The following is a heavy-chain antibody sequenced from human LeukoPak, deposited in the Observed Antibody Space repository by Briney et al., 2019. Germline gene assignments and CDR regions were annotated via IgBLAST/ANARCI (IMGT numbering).Heavy chain of an antibody. CDR1: GFTFNTYS. CDR3: AGEMATTSLDAFGY. CDR2: IDSSGGYT. J-gene: IGHJ4*02. V-gene: IGHV3-21*01. D-gene: IGHD5-24*01. Sequence: PGGSLRLSCAASGFTFNTYSMNWARQAPGKGLEWVSSIDSSGGYTFYAVSVKGRFTISRDNAKNSLYLQMNSLRAEDTAVYYCAGEMATTSLDAFGYWGQGTLVTVSS.